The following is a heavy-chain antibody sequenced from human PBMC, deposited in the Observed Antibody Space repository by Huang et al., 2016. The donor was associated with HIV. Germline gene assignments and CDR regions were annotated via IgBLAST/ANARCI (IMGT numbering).Heavy chain of an antibody. CDR3: AHRDITPSLRSGFDAFDI. CDR2: INWNDEK. D-gene: IGHD1-20*01. V-gene: IGHV2-5*01. J-gene: IGHJ3*02. Sequence: QITLKESGPALVKPSQTLTLTCSVSGFSLTTSGVGVGWIRQPPGNALEWLALINWNDEKRYKPLLRNRLSITRDTSKRQVVLRLNNVKPVDTATYDGAHRDITPSLRSGFDAFDIWGQGTMVAVSS. CDR1: GFSLTTSGVG.